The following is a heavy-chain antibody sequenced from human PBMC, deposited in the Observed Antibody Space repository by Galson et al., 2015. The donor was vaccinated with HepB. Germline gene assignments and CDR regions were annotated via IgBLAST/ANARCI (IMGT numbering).Heavy chain of an antibody. D-gene: IGHD6-13*01. CDR3: ARDRIQQLVYDYYYYYMDV. CDR2: ISYDGGKI. CDR1: GFTFRSYA. J-gene: IGHJ6*03. V-gene: IGHV3-30*03. Sequence: SLRLSCAASGFTFRSYAMHWVRQAPGKGLEWVAVISYDGGKIYYAESVKGRFTISRHNARNTLYLQMNSLRPDDTAVYYCARDRIQQLVYDYYYYYMDVWGAGTTVTVSS.